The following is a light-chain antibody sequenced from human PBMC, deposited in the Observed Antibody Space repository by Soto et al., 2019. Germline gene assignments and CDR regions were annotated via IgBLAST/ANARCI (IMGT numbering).Light chain of an antibody. CDR1: QSLDTYQ. CDR3: QHYYSSPWT. V-gene: IGKV3-20*01. J-gene: IGKJ1*01. CDR2: GVS. Sequence: EIVLTHAPDTLSLSPGERVTLSCRASQSLDTYQLAWYHKKPGQPPRLLIYGVSSRATGIPDRFTGGGSGTDFSLNISRLEPDDFGVYYCQHYYSSPWTFGQGTKVEV.